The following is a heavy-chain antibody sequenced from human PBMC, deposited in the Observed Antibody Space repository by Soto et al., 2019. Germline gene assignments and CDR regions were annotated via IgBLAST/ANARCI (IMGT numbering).Heavy chain of an antibody. V-gene: IGHV3-30-3*01. CDR1: GFIFSNYV. CDR3: AREVLWSRYFDY. CDR2: MSDDGTTK. D-gene: IGHD3-10*01. J-gene: IGHJ4*02. Sequence: QVQLVESGGGVVQPGRSLRLSCAASGFIFSNYVMYWVRQAPGKGLEWVAFMSDDGTTKYYADSVKGRFTISRDNSKNTLYLQMNSLRPEDTGVYYCAREVLWSRYFDYWGQGTLVTVSS.